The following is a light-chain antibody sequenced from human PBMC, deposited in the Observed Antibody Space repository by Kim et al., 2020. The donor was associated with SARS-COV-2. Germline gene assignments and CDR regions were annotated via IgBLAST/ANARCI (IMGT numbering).Light chain of an antibody. Sequence: ASVGDRVTITCRASQGISNYLAWYQQKPGKVPKLLINDASTLRSGVPSRFSGSGSGTDFTLTISSLQPEDVGTYYCQKYYGAPLTCGGGTKVDIK. CDR1: QGISNY. CDR3: QKYYGAPLT. J-gene: IGKJ4*01. V-gene: IGKV1-27*01. CDR2: DAS.